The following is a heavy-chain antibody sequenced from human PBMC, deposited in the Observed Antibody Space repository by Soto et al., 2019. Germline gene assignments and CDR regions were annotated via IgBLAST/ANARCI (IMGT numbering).Heavy chain of an antibody. V-gene: IGHV4-4*07. CDR2: IYTSGST. D-gene: IGHD3-3*01. Sequence: SETLSLTCTVSGGSISSYYWSWIRQPAGKGLEWIGRIYTSGSTNYNPSLKSRVTMSVDTSKDQFSLKLSSVTAADTAVYYCASDPFLCITIFGVLIIGLGVYYYYYGMDVWGQGTTVTVSS. CDR1: GGSISSYY. J-gene: IGHJ6*02. CDR3: ASDPFLCITIFGVLIIGLGVYYYYYGMDV.